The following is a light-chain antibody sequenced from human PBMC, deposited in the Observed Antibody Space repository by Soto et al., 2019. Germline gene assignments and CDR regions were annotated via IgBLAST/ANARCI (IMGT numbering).Light chain of an antibody. V-gene: IGKV3D-20*02. J-gene: IGKJ4*01. CDR2: GTS. CDR1: QSLSSIN. CDR3: QPSNRWPLT. Sequence: VLTQSPATLSLSAGERATLSCRASQSLSSINLAWFQQIPGQAPRLLIYGTSSRATGIPDRFSGSASGTDFTLTISSPEPEDSAFYYSQPSNRWPLTFGGATNLDNK.